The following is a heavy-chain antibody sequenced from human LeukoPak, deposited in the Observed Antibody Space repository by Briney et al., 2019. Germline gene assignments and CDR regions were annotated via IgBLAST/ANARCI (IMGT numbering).Heavy chain of an antibody. J-gene: IGHJ5*02. CDR1: GYTFTSYG. CDR2: ISTYNGNS. CDR3: ARASPRVYGSGSYYPGNWFDP. Sequence: ASVKVSCKASGYTFTSYGITWVRQAPGQGLEWMGWISTYNGNSNYAQKLQGRVTMTTDTSTSTAYMELRSLRSEDTAVYYCARASPRVYGSGSYYPGNWFDPWGQGTLVTVSS. V-gene: IGHV1-18*01. D-gene: IGHD3-10*01.